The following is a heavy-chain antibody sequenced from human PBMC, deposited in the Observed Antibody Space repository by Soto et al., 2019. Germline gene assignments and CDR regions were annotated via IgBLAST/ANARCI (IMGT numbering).Heavy chain of an antibody. J-gene: IGHJ4*02. D-gene: IGHD4-17*01. CDR2: IWYDGSNK. V-gene: IGHV3-33*01. Sequence: GGSLRLSCAASGFTFSSYGMHWVRQAPGKGLEWVAVIWYDGSNKYYADSVKGRFTISRDNSKNTLYLQMNSLRAEDTAVYYCARDLNGDRPVGYFDYWGQGTLVTVSS. CDR1: GFTFSSYG. CDR3: ARDLNGDRPVGYFDY.